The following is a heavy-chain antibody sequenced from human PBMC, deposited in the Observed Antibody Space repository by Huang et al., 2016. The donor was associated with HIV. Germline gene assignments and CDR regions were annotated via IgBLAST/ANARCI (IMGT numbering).Heavy chain of an antibody. CDR2: ICYGGST. V-gene: IGHV4-30-4*08. CDR1: GGSISSGGYY. CDR3: ARDTDGGRTFDI. Sequence: QVQLQESGPGLVKPSQTLSLTCTVSGGSISSGGYYWSWVRQPPGKGLEWIGYICYGGSTYYNPSLTSRVTISVDTSKNQFSLKLSSVTAADTAVYYCARDTDGGRTFDIWGQGTMVTVSS. D-gene: IGHD2-2*02. J-gene: IGHJ3*02.